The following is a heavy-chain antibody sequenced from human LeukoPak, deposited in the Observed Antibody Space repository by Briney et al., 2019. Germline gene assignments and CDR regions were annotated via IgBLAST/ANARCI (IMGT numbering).Heavy chain of an antibody. CDR3: ARSTVTTVTTYYYYYYMDV. CDR2: INPNSAGT. CDR1: GYTFTGDY. V-gene: IGHV1-2*02. J-gene: IGHJ6*03. D-gene: IGHD4-17*01. Sequence: ASVKVSCKASGYTFTGDYMHWVRQAPGQGLEWMGWINPNSAGTNYAQKFQGRVTMTRDTSISTAYMELSGLRSDDTAVYYCARSTVTTVTTYYYYYYMDVWGKGTTVTISS.